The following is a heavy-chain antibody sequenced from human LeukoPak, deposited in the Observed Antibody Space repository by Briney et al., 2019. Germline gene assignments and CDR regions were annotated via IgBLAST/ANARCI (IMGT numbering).Heavy chain of an antibody. Sequence: GGSLRLSCAASGFTFSNYAMSWVRQAPGKGLEWVSAIGGDGITTYYADSVRGRFTISRDNSKDTMFLQMNILRAEDTAIYYCAEAQHTSGWYWFDPWGQGTLVTVSS. V-gene: IGHV3-23*01. D-gene: IGHD6-19*01. CDR3: AEAQHTSGWYWFDP. J-gene: IGHJ5*02. CDR2: IGGDGITT. CDR1: GFTFSNYA.